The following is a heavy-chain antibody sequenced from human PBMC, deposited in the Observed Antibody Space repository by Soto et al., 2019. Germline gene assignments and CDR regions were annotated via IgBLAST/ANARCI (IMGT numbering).Heavy chain of an antibody. Sequence: QVQLQQSGPGLVKPSQTLSLTCAISGDSVSGYSSAWNWIRQSPSGGLEWLGRTYYRSKWYSDFAVSAKSRATIHRNTAKNQFSLQLNSVTPEDTAVYYCARSRENPINGMDVWGQGTTVTVSS. J-gene: IGHJ6*02. V-gene: IGHV6-1*01. CDR1: GDSVSGYSSA. CDR2: TYYRSKWYS. D-gene: IGHD1-26*01. CDR3: ARSRENPINGMDV.